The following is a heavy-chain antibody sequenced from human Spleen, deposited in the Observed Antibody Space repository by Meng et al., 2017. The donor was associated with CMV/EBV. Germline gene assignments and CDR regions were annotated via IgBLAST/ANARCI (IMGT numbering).Heavy chain of an antibody. Sequence: FTFSSFAMRWVRQAPGKGLEWVSTISGSGGSTEYADSVKGRFTISRDNSKNTLYLQMNSLRAEDTAVYYCAKAGCGSTTCYNGWFAPWGQGTLVTVSS. J-gene: IGHJ5*02. CDR1: FTFSSFA. V-gene: IGHV3-23*01. CDR3: AKAGCGSTTCYNGWFAP. CDR2: ISGSGGST. D-gene: IGHD2-2*02.